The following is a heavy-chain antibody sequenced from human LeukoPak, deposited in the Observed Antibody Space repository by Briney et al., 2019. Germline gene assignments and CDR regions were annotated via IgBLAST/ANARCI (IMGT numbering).Heavy chain of an antibody. J-gene: IGHJ4*02. D-gene: IGHD6-13*01. V-gene: IGHV4-30-2*01. CDR3: ARVRIAAAGTPRHLDY. CDR2: IYYSGST. Sequence: SETLSLTCAVSGGSISGGGYSWSWIRQPPGKGLEWIGYIYYSGSTYYNPSLKSRVTISVDRSKNQFSLKLSSVTAADTAVYYCARVRIAAAGTPRHLDYWGQGTLVTVSS. CDR1: GGSISGGGYS.